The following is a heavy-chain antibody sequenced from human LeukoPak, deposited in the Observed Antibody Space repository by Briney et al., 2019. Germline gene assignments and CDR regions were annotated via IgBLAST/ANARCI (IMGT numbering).Heavy chain of an antibody. CDR1: GYTFTSYD. V-gene: IGHV1-8*01. CDR2: MNPNSGNT. J-gene: IGHJ4*02. CDR3: ATALSSFDSSGYYSIDY. D-gene: IGHD3-22*01. Sequence: ASVKVSCKASGYTFTSYDINWVRQATGQGLEWMGWMNPNSGNTGYAQKFQGRVTMTRNTSISTAYMELSSLRSEDTAVYYCATALSSFDSSGYYSIDYWGQGTLVTVSS.